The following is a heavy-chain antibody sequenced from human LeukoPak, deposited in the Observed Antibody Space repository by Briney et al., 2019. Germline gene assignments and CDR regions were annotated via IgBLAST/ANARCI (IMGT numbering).Heavy chain of an antibody. J-gene: IGHJ4*02. CDR3: ARDGGSYPYYFDY. D-gene: IGHD1-26*01. CDR1: GFTFRSYS. Sequence: GGSLRLSCAASGFTFRSYSMNWVRQAPGKGLEWVSSISSGNIYIYYVDSVKGRFTVSRDNAKNSLYLQMNSLRAEDTAVYCCARDGGSYPYYFDYWGQGILVTVSS. V-gene: IGHV3-21*01. CDR2: ISSGNIYI.